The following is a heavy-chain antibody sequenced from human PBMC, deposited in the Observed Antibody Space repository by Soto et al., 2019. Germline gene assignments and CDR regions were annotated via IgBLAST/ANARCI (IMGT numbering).Heavy chain of an antibody. CDR3: GRNNSGWNYYNY. CDR2: ISSNSAYI. Sequence: GVSLRLSCAASGFTFRSFTMNWVRQSPGKGLEWVSTISSNSAYIYYTDALRGRFTISRDNAKNSLHLQMNSLRAADTAVYYCGRNNSGWNYYNYWGQGTPVTVSS. D-gene: IGHD6-19*01. J-gene: IGHJ4*02. V-gene: IGHV3-21*01. CDR1: GFTFRSFT.